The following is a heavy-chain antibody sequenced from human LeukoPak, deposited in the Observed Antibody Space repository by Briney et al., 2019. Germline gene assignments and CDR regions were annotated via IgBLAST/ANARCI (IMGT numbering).Heavy chain of an antibody. J-gene: IGHJ4*02. CDR3: ARYLKGYDFWSGYLLDY. CDR2: INHSGST. CDR1: GGSFSGYY. D-gene: IGHD3-3*01. Sequence: SETLSLTCAAYGGSFSGYYWSWIRQPPGKGLEWIGEINHSGSTNYNPSLKSRVTISVDTSKNQFSLKLSSVTAADTAVYYCARYLKGYDFWSGYLLDYWGQGTLVTVSS. V-gene: IGHV4-34*01.